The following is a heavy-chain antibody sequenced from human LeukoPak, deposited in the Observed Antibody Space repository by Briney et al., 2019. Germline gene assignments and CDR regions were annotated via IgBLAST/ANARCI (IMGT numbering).Heavy chain of an antibody. Sequence: GESLKISCKGSGYSFTSYWIGWVRQMPGKGLEWMGRIDPSDSYTKYSPSFEGHVTISVDKSISTAFLRWNSLKASDSAMYYCATGASKVTTDFANYWGQGTQVAVSS. V-gene: IGHV5-10-1*01. CDR2: IDPSDSYT. CDR1: GYSFTSYW. CDR3: ATGASKVTTDFANY. J-gene: IGHJ4*02. D-gene: IGHD4-17*01.